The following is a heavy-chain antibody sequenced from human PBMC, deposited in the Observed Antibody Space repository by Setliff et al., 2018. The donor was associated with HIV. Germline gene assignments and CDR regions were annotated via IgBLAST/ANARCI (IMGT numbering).Heavy chain of an antibody. D-gene: IGHD3-9*01. CDR1: GFTLGDYA. J-gene: IGHJ6*02. V-gene: IGHV3-21*01. CDR3: VRDTFDGRSYYGWDV. CDR2: ISSSSSYI. Sequence: PGGSLRLSCTASGFTLGDYAMSWVRQAPGKGLEWVSSISSSSSYIYYADSVKGRFTISRDNAKNSLYLQMNSLRAEDTAVYYCVRDTFDGRSYYGWDVWGQGTTVTVSS.